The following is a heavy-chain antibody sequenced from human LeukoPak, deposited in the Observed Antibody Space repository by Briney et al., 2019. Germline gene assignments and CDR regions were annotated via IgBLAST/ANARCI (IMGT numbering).Heavy chain of an antibody. CDR3: AREWWGYDVLTGDNWFDP. CDR1: GYPFTAYG. Sequence: ASVKVSCKASGYPFTAYGINWVRQAPGQGLEWMGWINTYNGDTNYAQKFQGRVTMTTDTSTSTVYIELGSLTSDDTAAYYCAREWWGYDVLTGDNWFDPWGQGTLVTVSS. D-gene: IGHD3-9*01. J-gene: IGHJ5*02. V-gene: IGHV1-18*01. CDR2: INTYNGDT.